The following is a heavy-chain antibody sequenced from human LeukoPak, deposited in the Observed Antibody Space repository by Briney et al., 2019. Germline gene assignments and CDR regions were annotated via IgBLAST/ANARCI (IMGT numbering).Heavy chain of an antibody. CDR1: GGSISSSSYY. CDR3: ARRPPTGYCSSTSCYGVDY. Sequence: SETLSLTSTVSGGSISSSSYYWGWLRQPPGKGLEWIGSIYYSGGTYYNPSLKSRVTISVDTSKNQFSLKLSSVTAADTAVYYCARRPPTGYCSSTSCYGVDYWGQGTLVTVS. CDR2: IYYSGGT. J-gene: IGHJ4*02. D-gene: IGHD2-2*01. V-gene: IGHV4-39*01.